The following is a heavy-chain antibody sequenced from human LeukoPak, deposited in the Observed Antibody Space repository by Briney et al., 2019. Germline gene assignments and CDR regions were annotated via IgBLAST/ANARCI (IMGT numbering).Heavy chain of an antibody. V-gene: IGHV4-34*01. CDR3: ARGFVVVPAAMWGGWDYYYYGMDV. D-gene: IGHD2-2*01. CDR2: INHSGGT. Sequence: KPSETLSLTCAVYGGSFSASYWSWIRQPPNKGLEWIGEINHSGGTNYNPSLKSRVTISVDTSKNQFSLKLSSVTAAGTAVYYCARGFVVVPAAMWGGWDYYYYGMDVWGQGTTVTVSS. CDR1: GGSFSASY. J-gene: IGHJ6*02.